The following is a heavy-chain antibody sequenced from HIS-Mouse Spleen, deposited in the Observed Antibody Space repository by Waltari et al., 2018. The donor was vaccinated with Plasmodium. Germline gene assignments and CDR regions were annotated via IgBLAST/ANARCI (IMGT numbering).Heavy chain of an antibody. CDR1: GGSFSGYY. D-gene: IGHD3-9*01. J-gene: IGHJ3*02. V-gene: IGHV4-34*01. CDR2: INHSGST. CDR3: ARAPIRDAFDI. Sequence: QVQLQQWGAGLLKPSETLSLPCAVYGGSFSGYYWSWIRQPPGKGLEWIGEINHSGSTNYNPSLKSRVTISVDTSKNHFSLKLSSVTAADTAVYYCARAPIRDAFDIWGQGTMVTVSS.